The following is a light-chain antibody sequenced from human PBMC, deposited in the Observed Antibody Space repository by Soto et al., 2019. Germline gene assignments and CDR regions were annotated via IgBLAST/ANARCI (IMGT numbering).Light chain of an antibody. CDR3: VAWDDSLNGPV. J-gene: IGLJ7*01. CDR2: TSN. Sequence: QSVLTQPPSASGTPGQRVTISCSGSSSNIGSNTVNWYQQLPGTAPKLLIYTSNQRPSGVPDRVSGSKSGTSASLAISGLQSEDEADYYCVAWDDSLNGPVFGGGTQLTVL. CDR1: SSNIGSNT. V-gene: IGLV1-44*01.